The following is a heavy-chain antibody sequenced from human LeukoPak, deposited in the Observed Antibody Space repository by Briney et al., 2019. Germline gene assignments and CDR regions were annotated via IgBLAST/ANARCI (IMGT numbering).Heavy chain of an antibody. J-gene: IGHJ3*02. D-gene: IGHD3-22*01. V-gene: IGHV4-59*01. Sequence: SETLSLTCTVSDDSISTFLWSWIRQPPGKGLEWIGYIYYSGSSNYNPSLKSRVTISVDTPKNQFSLKLTSVTAADTAVYYCARGGHYYDSSGYYNAFDIWGQGTMVTVSS. CDR1: DDSISTFL. CDR3: ARGGHYYDSSGYYNAFDI. CDR2: IYYSGSS.